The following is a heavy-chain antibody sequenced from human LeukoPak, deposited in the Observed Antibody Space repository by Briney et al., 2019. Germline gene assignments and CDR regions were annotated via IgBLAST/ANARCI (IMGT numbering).Heavy chain of an antibody. CDR3: ARDGVYYYYYYYMDV. V-gene: IGHV3-7*01. CDR1: GLTFDEYT. CDR2: IKQDGSEK. D-gene: IGHD3-16*01. Sequence: GGSLRLSCAASGLTFDEYTMHWVRQAPGKGLEWVANIKQDGSEKYYVDSVKGRFTISRDNAKNSLYLQMNSLRAEDTAVYYCARDGVYYYYYYYMDVWGKGTTVTVSS. J-gene: IGHJ6*03.